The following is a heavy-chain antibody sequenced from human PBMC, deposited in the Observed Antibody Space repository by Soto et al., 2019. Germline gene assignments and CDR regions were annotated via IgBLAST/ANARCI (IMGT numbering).Heavy chain of an antibody. CDR3: ARERGVQPPDYYYGMDV. D-gene: IGHD6-13*01. J-gene: IGHJ6*02. Sequence: GASVKVSCKASGYTFTSYAMHWVRQAPGQRLEWLGLINAGNGNTNYAQKFQGRITIIADESTSTAYMELSSLRSEDTAVYYCARERGVQPPDYYYGMDVWGQGTPVTVSS. CDR1: GYTFTSYA. V-gene: IGHV1-3*01. CDR2: INAGNGNT.